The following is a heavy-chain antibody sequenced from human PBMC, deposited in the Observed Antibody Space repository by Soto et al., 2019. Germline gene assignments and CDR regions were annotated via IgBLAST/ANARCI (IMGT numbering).Heavy chain of an antibody. CDR1: GGSISSSNW. V-gene: IGHV4-4*02. CDR3: ARALAVAEYYYYYYGMDV. Sequence: SETLSLTCAVSGGSISSSNWWSWVRQPPGKGLEWIGEIYHSGSTNYNPSLKSRVTISVDKSKNQFSLKLSSVTAADTAVYYCARALAVAEYYYYYYGMDVWGQGTTVTVSS. CDR2: IYHSGST. D-gene: IGHD6-19*01. J-gene: IGHJ6*02.